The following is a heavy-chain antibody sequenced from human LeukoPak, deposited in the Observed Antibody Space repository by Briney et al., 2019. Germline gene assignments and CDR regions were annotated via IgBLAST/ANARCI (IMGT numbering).Heavy chain of an antibody. D-gene: IGHD4-17*01. CDR2: IYTSGST. CDR1: GGSISSGSYY. CDR3: ARANYGDYSYFQH. V-gene: IGHV4-61*02. Sequence: SETLSLTCTVSGGSISSGSYYWSWIRQPAGKGLEWIGRIYTSGSTNYNPSLKGRVTISVDTSKNQFSLKLSSVTAADTAVYYCARANYGDYSYFQHWGQGTLVTVSS. J-gene: IGHJ1*01.